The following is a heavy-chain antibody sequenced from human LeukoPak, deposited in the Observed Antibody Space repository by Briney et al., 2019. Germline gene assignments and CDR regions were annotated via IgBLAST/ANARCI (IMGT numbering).Heavy chain of an antibody. V-gene: IGHV3-23*01. J-gene: IGHJ4*02. CDR1: GFTFSSYA. CDR2: IFESGRTT. CDR3: ARDYVTPGTTGTTSPLDY. D-gene: IGHD1-7*01. Sequence: PWGSLRLSCAASGFTFSSYAMSWVRQTPGKGLEWVSGIFESGRTTYYAAPVKGRFSISRDNFRTTLYLQMNSLRADDTAVYYCARDYVTPGTTGTTSPLDYWGQGILVTVSS.